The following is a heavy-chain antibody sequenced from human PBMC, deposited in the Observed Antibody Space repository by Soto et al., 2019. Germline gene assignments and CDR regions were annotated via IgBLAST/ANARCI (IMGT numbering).Heavy chain of an antibody. CDR2: ISSSSTI. CDR1: GFTFSSYS. J-gene: IGHJ6*02. CDR3: ARDRLYYDILTGYHGMDV. Sequence: GGSLRLSCAASGFTFSSYSMNWVRQAPGKGLEWVSYISSSSTIYYADSVKGRFTISRDNAKNSLYLQMNSLRDEDTAVYYCARDRLYYDILTGYHGMDVWGQGTTVTVSS. D-gene: IGHD3-9*01. V-gene: IGHV3-48*02.